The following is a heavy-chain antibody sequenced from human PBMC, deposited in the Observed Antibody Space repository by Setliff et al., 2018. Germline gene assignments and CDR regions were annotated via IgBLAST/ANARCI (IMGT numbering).Heavy chain of an antibody. D-gene: IGHD3-10*01. Sequence: PSETLSLTCAVYGGSFSGYYWSWIRQPPGKGLEWIGEINHSGSTNYNPSLKSRVTISVDTSKNQFSLKLSSVTAADTAVYYCARGLRITMVRGANRGVDYWGQGTLVTV. CDR3: ARGLRITMVRGANRGVDY. CDR2: INHSGST. J-gene: IGHJ4*02. CDR1: GGSFSGYY. V-gene: IGHV4-34*01.